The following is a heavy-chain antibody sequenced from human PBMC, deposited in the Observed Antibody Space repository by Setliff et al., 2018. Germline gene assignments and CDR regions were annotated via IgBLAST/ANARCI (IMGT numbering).Heavy chain of an antibody. V-gene: IGHV4-39*01. CDR3: ARLGLWFGELYIGP. D-gene: IGHD3-10*01. CDR2: IYYSGST. Sequence: SETLSLTCTVSGGSISSSSYYWGWIRQPPGKGLEWIGSIYYSGSTYYNPSLKSRVTISVDTSKNQFSPKLSSVTAADTAVCYCARLGLWFGELYIGPWGQGTLVTVSS. CDR1: GGSISSSSYY. J-gene: IGHJ5*02.